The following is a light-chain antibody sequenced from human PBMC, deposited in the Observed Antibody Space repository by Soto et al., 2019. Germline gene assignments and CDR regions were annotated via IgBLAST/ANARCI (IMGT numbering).Light chain of an antibody. V-gene: IGKV3-15*01. Sequence: EIVMTQSPATLSVSPGERVTLSCRASQSVRSNLAWYQQKPGQVPRVLMYGASTRAIGIPDRFSGSGSGTEFTLTIISLQSEDFAVYYCQHYNNLWGFGGGTKVEIK. CDR3: QHYNNLWG. CDR2: GAS. J-gene: IGKJ4*01. CDR1: QSVRSN.